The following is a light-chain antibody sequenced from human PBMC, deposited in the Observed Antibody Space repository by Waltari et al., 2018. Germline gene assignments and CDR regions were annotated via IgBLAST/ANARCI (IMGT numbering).Light chain of an antibody. CDR1: SRHVWSYNL. V-gene: IGLV2-23*02. CDR2: EVS. CDR3: CSYAGSSTYVV. J-gene: IGLJ2*01. Sequence: QSALTQPASVSGSPGQSITISCTGTSRHVWSYNLVPWYQQHPGKAPKLMIYEVSKRPSGVSNRFSGSKSGNTASLTISGLQAEDEADYYCCSYAGSSTYVVFGGGTKLTVL.